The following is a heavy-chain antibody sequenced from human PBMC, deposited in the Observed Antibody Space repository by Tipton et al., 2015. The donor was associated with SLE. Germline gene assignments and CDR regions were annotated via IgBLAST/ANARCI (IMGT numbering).Heavy chain of an antibody. J-gene: IGHJ4*02. Sequence: TLSLTCTVSGGSISSGDYFWSWIRQHPGRGLEWIGCISDSGDTYYNPSLKSRLTMSVDTSENRFSLKLSSVTAGDTAVYFCARALRDLVATIYSFDHWGRCALGTASS. D-gene: IGHD5-12*01. CDR3: ARALRDLVATIYSFDH. V-gene: IGHV4-30-4*02. CDR2: ISDSGDT. CDR1: GGSISSGDYF.